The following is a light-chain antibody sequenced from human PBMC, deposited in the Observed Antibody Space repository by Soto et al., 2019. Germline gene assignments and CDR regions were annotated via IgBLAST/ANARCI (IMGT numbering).Light chain of an antibody. CDR3: QQYNYWPPYT. Sequence: EIVMTQSPATLSVSPGERATLSCRASQSVSSNLAWYQFKPGQAPRLLIYDASTRATGIPARFSGSGSGTEFTLTISSLQSADFAVYYCQQYNYWPPYTFGQGTKLQIK. V-gene: IGKV3-15*01. CDR2: DAS. CDR1: QSVSSN. J-gene: IGKJ2*01.